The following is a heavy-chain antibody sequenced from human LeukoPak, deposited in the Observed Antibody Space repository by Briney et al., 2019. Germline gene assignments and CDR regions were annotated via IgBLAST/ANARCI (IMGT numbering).Heavy chain of an antibody. CDR2: INHSGST. V-gene: IGHV4-34*01. CDR1: GGSFSGYY. CDR3: ARDHVLRYFDWLPYGMDV. J-gene: IGHJ6*02. D-gene: IGHD3-9*01. Sequence: SETLSLTCAVYGGSFSGYYWSWIRQPPGKGLEWIGEINHSGSTNYNPSLRSRVTISVDTSKNQFSLKLSSVTAADTAVYYCARDHVLRYFDWLPYGMDVWGQGTTVTVSS.